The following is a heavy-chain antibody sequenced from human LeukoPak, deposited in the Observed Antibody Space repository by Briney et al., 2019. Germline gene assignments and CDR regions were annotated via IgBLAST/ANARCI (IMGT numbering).Heavy chain of an antibody. Sequence: ASVKVSCKASGYTFTSYGISWVRQAPGQGLEWMGWISAYNGNTNYAQKLQGRVTMTTDTSTSTAYMELRSLRSDDTAVYYCARELGLRLGELSPMYWGQGTLVTVSS. CDR1: GYTFTSYG. CDR2: ISAYNGNT. D-gene: IGHD3-16*02. CDR3: ARELGLRLGELSPMY. V-gene: IGHV1-18*01. J-gene: IGHJ4*02.